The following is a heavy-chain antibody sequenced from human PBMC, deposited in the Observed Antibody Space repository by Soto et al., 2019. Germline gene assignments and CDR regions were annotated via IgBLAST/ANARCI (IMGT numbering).Heavy chain of an antibody. CDR3: ARAVVGAGPSGGMDV. D-gene: IGHD1-26*01. V-gene: IGHV5-10-1*01. CDR1: GYSFTSYW. CDR2: IDPSDSYT. Sequence: SGESLKISCKGSGYSFTSYWISWVRQMPGKGLAWMGGIDPSDSYTNYSPSFQGHVTISADKSIITAYLQSSRLKASDTARSYCARAVVGAGPSGGMDVWGQGTTVTVSS. J-gene: IGHJ6*02.